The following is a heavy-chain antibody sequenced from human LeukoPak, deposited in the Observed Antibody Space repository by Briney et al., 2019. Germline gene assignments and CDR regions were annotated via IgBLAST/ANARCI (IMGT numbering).Heavy chain of an antibody. J-gene: IGHJ6*02. D-gene: IGHD2-2*01. CDR1: GGTFSSYA. V-gene: IGHV1-69*04. Sequence: ASVKVSCKASGGTFSSYAISWVRQAPGQGLEWMGRIIPILGIANYAQKFQGRVTITADKSTSTAYMELSSLRSEDTAVYYCAREVTCSSTSCSVWGQGTTVTVSS. CDR2: IIPILGIA. CDR3: AREVTCSSTSCSV.